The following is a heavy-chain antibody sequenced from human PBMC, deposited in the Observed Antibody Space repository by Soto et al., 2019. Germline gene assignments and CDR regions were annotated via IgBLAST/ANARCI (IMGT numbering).Heavy chain of an antibody. J-gene: IGHJ6*02. CDR3: ARDARDYDILTGYKTPYYYYYGMDV. CDR1: GGSISSYY. CDR2: IYYSGST. Sequence: SETLSLTCTVSGGSISSYYWSWIRQPPGKGLEWIGYIYYSGSTNYNPSLKSRVTISVDTSKNQFSLKLSSVTAADTAVYYCARDARDYDILTGYKTPYYYYYGMDVWGQGTTVTGSS. V-gene: IGHV4-59*01. D-gene: IGHD3-9*01.